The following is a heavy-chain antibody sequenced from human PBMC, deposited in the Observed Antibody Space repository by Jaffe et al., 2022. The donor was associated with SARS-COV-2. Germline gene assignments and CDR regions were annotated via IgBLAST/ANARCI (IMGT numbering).Heavy chain of an antibody. J-gene: IGHJ3*02. V-gene: IGHV3-21*01. Sequence: EVQLVESGGGLVKPGGSLRLSCAASGFTFSSYSMNWVRQAPGKGLEWVSSISSSSSYIYYADSVKGRFTISRDNAKNSLYLQMNSLRAEDTAVYYCAREGDGYKFPHDAFDIWGQGTMVTVSS. CDR3: AREGDGYKFPHDAFDI. CDR1: GFTFSSYS. D-gene: IGHD5-12*01. CDR2: ISSSSSYI.